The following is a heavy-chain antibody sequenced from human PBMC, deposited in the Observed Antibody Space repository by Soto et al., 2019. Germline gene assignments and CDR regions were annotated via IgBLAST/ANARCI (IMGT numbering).Heavy chain of an antibody. CDR3: ATIAAVAGWYIDY. CDR2: IYYTGST. Sequence: QVQLQESGPGLVKPSETLSLTCTVSGGSISSYYWSWIRQPPGKGLEWIGYIYYTGSTNYNPSLKSRVTISIDTSKNQFSLKLRSVTAADTAVYYCATIAAVAGWYIDYWGQGALVTVSS. CDR1: GGSISSYY. V-gene: IGHV4-59*01. D-gene: IGHD6-19*01. J-gene: IGHJ4*02.